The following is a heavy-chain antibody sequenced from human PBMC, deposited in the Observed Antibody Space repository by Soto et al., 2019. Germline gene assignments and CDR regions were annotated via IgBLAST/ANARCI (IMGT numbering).Heavy chain of an antibody. D-gene: IGHD1-26*01. V-gene: IGHV3-30*18. J-gene: IGHJ4*02. CDR1: GFTFSSYG. CDR2: LSYDGSNT. Sequence: QVQLVESGGGVVQPGRSLRLSCVASGFTFSSYGMHWVRQAPGKGLEWVAILSYDGSNTYYADSVKGRFTISRDNSKNTLYLQMNSLRAEDTSVYYCAKEGGLSGSYYISSSYYFDYWGQATLVTVSS. CDR3: AKEGGLSGSYYISSSYYFDY.